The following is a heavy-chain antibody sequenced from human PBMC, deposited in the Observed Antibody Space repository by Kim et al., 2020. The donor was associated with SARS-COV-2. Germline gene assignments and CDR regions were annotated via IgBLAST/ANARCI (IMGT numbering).Heavy chain of an antibody. CDR1: GGSVSSDDYY. CDR3: AREGTGTMSGIDS. Sequence: SETLSLTCTVAGGSVSSDDYYWSWIRQPPGKGLVWIGYIYSSGSTYYNPSLKSRSTISIDTSKNQFSLRLSSVTAADTAVYYCAREGTGTMSGIDSWGQGTLGTVSS. J-gene: IGHJ5*01. D-gene: IGHD4-17*01. V-gene: IGHV4-30-4*01. CDR2: IYSSGST.